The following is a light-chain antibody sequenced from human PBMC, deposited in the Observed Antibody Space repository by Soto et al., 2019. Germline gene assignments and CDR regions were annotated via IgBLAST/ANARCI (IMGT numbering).Light chain of an antibody. CDR1: NNDVGVYNY. J-gene: IGLJ1*01. Sequence: QSVLTQPPSASGSPGQSVTISCTGTNNDVGVYNYVSWYQQHPGKAPRLMIYEVTKRPSDIPDRVSGSKSGNTASLTVSGLQAEDEADYYCSSYAGTNNYVFGTGTKLTVL. V-gene: IGLV2-8*01. CDR3: SSYAGTNNYV. CDR2: EVT.